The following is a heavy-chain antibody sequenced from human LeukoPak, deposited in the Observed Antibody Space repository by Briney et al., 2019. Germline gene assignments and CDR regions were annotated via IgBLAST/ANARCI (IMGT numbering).Heavy chain of an antibody. V-gene: IGHV3-74*01. CDR3: AVVGADPGY. Sequence: GGSLRLSCAASGFTFSSYAMSWVRQAPGKGLVWVSRINSDGSSTSYADSVKGRFTISRDNAKNTLYLQMNSLRAEDTAVYYCAVVGADPGYWGQGTLVTVSS. CDR2: INSDGSST. CDR1: GFTFSSYA. D-gene: IGHD1-26*01. J-gene: IGHJ4*02.